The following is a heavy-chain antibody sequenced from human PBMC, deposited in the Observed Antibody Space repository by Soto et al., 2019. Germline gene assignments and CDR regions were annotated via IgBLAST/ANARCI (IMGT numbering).Heavy chain of an antibody. Sequence: GGSLRLSCAASGFTFITYAMSWLRQAPGKGLEWVSIISGSGGSTYYPDSVKGRFTIPRDNSKNTLYLQMNSLRADDTAVYYCAKLPAAQSYFDFWGQGTLVTVSS. J-gene: IGHJ4*02. CDR3: AKLPAAQSYFDF. V-gene: IGHV3-23*01. CDR2: ISGSGGST. CDR1: GFTFITYA. D-gene: IGHD2-2*01.